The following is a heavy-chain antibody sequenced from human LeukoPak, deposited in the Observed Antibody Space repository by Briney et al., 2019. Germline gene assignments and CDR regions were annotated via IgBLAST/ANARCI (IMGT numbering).Heavy chain of an antibody. Sequence: ASVKVSCKASGYTFTSYYMHWVRQAPGQGLVWMGIINPSGGSTSYAQKFQGRVTMTRDTSTSTVYMELSSLRSEDTAVYYCTRGTYYYDSSGYCDYWGQGTLVTVSS. V-gene: IGHV1-46*01. D-gene: IGHD3-22*01. CDR1: GYTFTSYY. CDR3: TRGTYYYDSSGYCDY. CDR2: INPSGGST. J-gene: IGHJ4*02.